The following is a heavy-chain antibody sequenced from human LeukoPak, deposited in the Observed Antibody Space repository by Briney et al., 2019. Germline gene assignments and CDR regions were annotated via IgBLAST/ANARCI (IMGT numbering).Heavy chain of an antibody. D-gene: IGHD1-7*01. V-gene: IGHV3-7*03. CDR1: GFTFRSFW. CDR2: IKEDGSER. J-gene: IGHJ4*02. CDR3: ARDKDSGGTTGSIFDS. Sequence: GGSLRLSCSGFGFTFRSFWMGWVRQAPGKGLEWVATIKEDGSERYYVNSVKGRFTISRDNAKNSIYLEMDSLTAEDTAVYFCARDKDSGGTTGSIFDSWGQGTLVTVSS.